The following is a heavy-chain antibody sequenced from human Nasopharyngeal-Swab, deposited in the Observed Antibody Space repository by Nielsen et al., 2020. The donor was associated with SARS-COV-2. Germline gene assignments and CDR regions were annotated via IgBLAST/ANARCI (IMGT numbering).Heavy chain of an antibody. CDR2: IKQDGSEK. V-gene: IGHV3-7*01. CDR1: GFTFSSYW. J-gene: IGHJ2*01. D-gene: IGHD3-10*01. Sequence: GGSLRLSCAASGFTFSSYWMSWVRQAPGKGLEWVANIKQDGSEKYYVDSVKGRFTISRDNAKNSLYLQMNSLRAEDTVVYYCARAREEFLWYFDLWGRGTLVTVSS. CDR3: ARAREEFLWYFDL.